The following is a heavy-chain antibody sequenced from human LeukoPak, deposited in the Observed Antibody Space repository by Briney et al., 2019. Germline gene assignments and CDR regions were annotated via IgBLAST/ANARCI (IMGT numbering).Heavy chain of an antibody. J-gene: IGHJ4*02. CDR2: IGVSGDRV. CDR1: GFTFKSYA. Sequence: GGSLRLSCEASGFTFKSYAMTCVRQAPGKRLGWVSAIGVSGDRVYYADSVKGRFTISRDNSKNTLYLQMNSLRAEDTAVYYCATVDIAAAFDYWGEGNLVTVSS. V-gene: IGHV3-23*01. CDR3: ATVDIAAAFDY. D-gene: IGHD6-13*01.